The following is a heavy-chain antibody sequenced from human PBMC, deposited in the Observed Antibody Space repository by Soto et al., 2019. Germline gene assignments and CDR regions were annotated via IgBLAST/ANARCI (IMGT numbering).Heavy chain of an antibody. CDR1: GFTFSSYG. J-gene: IGHJ4*02. CDR2: ISYDGSNK. CDR3: AKDAIGYSSSVAY. D-gene: IGHD6-13*01. Sequence: VQLVESGGGVVQPGRSLRLSCAASGFTFSSYGMHWVRQAPGKGLEWVAVISYDGSNKYYADSVKGRFTISRDNSKNTLYLQMNSLRAEDTAVYYCAKDAIGYSSSVAYWGQGTLVTVSS. V-gene: IGHV3-30*18.